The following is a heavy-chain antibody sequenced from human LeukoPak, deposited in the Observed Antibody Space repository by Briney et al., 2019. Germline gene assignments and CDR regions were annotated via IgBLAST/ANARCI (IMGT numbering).Heavy chain of an antibody. CDR1: GFTFSTYS. V-gene: IGHV3-21*01. CDR3: VRIPNSADFPNWFDP. J-gene: IGHJ5*02. D-gene: IGHD2/OR15-2a*01. Sequence: GGSLRLSCATSGFTFSTYSMNWVRQAPGKGLEWVSSIGTSSSSIYYADSVRGRFTISRDNARNSLYFQMNSLRAEDTAVCYCVRIPNSADFPNWFDPWGQGTLVTVSS. CDR2: IGTSSSSI.